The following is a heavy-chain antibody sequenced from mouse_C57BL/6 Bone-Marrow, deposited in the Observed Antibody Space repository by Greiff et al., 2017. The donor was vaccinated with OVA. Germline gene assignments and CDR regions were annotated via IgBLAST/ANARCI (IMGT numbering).Heavy chain of an antibody. Sequence: EVMLVESGGGLVKPGGSLKLSCAASGFTFSSYAMSWVRQTPEKRLEWVATISDGGSYTYYPDNVKGRFTITRDNAKNNLYLQMSHLKAEDTAMYYCAREQDDGYFSFDYWGQGTTLTVSS. J-gene: IGHJ2*01. CDR1: GFTFSSYA. V-gene: IGHV5-4*01. CDR3: AREQDDGYFSFDY. CDR2: ISDGGSYT. D-gene: IGHD2-3*01.